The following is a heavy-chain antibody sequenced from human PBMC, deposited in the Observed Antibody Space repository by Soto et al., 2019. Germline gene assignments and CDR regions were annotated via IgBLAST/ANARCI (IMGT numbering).Heavy chain of an antibody. CDR1: GGSVSSGSYY. D-gene: IGHD6-13*01. CDR2: IYYSGST. CDR3: ARELAVAGSGGDYFDY. Sequence: SETLSLTCTVSGGSVSSGSYYWSWIRQPPGKGLEWIGYIYYSGSTNYNPSLKSRVTISVDTSKNQFSLKLSSVTAADTAVYYCARELAVAGSGGDYFDYWGQGTLVTVSS. J-gene: IGHJ4*02. V-gene: IGHV4-61*01.